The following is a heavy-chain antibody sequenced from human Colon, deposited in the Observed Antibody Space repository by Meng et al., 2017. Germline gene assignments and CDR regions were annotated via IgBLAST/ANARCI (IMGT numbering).Heavy chain of an antibody. Sequence: GGSLRLSCADSGFTFSSHWMHWVRQAPGKGLEWVSRISSDGSTTGYADSVKGRFTISRDNAKNTLYLHVNSLRGEDTAAYYCTRDFDSGYGLWGQGTLVTVSS. D-gene: IGHD5-12*01. CDR2: ISSDGSTT. J-gene: IGHJ4*02. CDR1: GFTFSSHW. CDR3: TRDFDSGYGL. V-gene: IGHV3-74*01.